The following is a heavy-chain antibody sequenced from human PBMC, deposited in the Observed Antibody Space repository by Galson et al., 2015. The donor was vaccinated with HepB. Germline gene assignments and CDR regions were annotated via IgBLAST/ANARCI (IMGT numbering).Heavy chain of an antibody. CDR1: GDSVSSTSAA. CDR2: TYYRSKWYN. D-gene: IGHD6-25*01. Sequence: CAISGDSVSSTSAAWNWIRQSPSRGLEWLGRTYYRSKWYNDYAVSVKSRITINPDTSKNQFSLQLNSVTPEDTAVYYCARDRGVLTSKAAADDRHYYYYGMDVWGQGTTVTVSS. CDR3: ARDRGVLTSKAAADDRHYYYYGMDV. V-gene: IGHV6-1*01. J-gene: IGHJ6*02.